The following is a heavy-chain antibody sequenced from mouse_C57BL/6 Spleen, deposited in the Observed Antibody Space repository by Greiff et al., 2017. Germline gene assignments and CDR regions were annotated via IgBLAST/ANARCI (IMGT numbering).Heavy chain of an antibody. CDR2: IDPNSGGT. D-gene: IGHD1-1*01. Sequence: QVHVKQPGAELVKPGASVKLSCKASGYTFTSYWMHWVKQRPGRGLEWIGRIDPNSGGTKYNEKFKSKATLTVDKPSSTAYMQLSSLTSEDSAVYDGERSENYGSVRYFDVWGTGTTLTVSS. V-gene: IGHV1-72*01. CDR1: GYTFTSYW. J-gene: IGHJ1*03. CDR3: ERSENYGSVRYFDV.